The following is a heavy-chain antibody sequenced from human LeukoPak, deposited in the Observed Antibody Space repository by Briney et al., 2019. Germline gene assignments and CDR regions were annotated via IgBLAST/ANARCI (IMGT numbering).Heavy chain of an antibody. CDR1: GYFISGGYQ. CDR3: ARDPRSLTPDCTSIRCYENYFDH. Sequence: SETLSLTCPVSGYFISGGYQWAWIRQSPEKGLEWIGSIFHTANAHYNRSLESRLTIPLDTSNKEFSLKLSSMSAADTAVYYCARDPRSLTPDCTSIRCYENYFDHWGQGTLVTVSS. D-gene: IGHD2-2*01. V-gene: IGHV4-38-2*02. J-gene: IGHJ4*02. CDR2: IFHTANA.